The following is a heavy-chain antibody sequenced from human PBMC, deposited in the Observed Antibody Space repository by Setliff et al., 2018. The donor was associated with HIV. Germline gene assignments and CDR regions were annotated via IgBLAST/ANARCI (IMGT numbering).Heavy chain of an antibody. Sequence: PSETLSLTCTVSGGSISSSSYYWGWIRQPPGKGLEWIGSIYYSGSTYYNPSLKSRVTMSTDTSNNQFSLKLSSVTAADTAVYYCVKVGPSYYYDSTGYSPDAFDIWGHGTKVTVSS. D-gene: IGHD3-22*01. CDR3: VKVGPSYYYDSTGYSPDAFDI. CDR2: IYYSGST. CDR1: GGSISSSSYY. V-gene: IGHV4-39*07. J-gene: IGHJ3*02.